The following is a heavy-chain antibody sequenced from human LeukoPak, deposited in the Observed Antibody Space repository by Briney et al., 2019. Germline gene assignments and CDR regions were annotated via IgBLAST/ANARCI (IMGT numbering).Heavy chain of an antibody. CDR3: ARTYMTSARFDP. J-gene: IGHJ5*02. CDR2: IYYSGST. D-gene: IGHD2-21*02. Sequence: SETLSLTCAVYGGSISSGGYYWSWIRQHPGKGLEWIGYIYYSGSTYYNPSLKSRVTISVDTSKNQFSLKLSSVTAADTAVYYCARTYMTSARFDPWGQGTLVTVSS. V-gene: IGHV4-31*11. CDR1: GGSISSGGYY.